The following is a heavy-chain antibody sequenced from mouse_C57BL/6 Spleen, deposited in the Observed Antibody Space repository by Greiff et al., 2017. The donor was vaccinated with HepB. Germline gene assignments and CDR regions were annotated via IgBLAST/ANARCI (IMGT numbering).Heavy chain of an antibody. CDR2: ISSGSSTI. CDR3: ARVTFFDY. Sequence: EVHLVESGGGLVKPGGSLKLSCAASGFTFSDYGMHWVRQAPEKGLEWVAYISSGSSTIYYADTVKGRFTISRDNAKNTLFLQMTSLRSEYTAMYYCARVTFFDYWGQGTTLTVSS. V-gene: IGHV5-17*01. D-gene: IGHD2-13*01. J-gene: IGHJ2*01. CDR1: GFTFSDYG.